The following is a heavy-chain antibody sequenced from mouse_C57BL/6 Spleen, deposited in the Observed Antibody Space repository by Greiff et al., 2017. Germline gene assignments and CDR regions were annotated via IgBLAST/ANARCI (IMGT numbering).Heavy chain of an antibody. J-gene: IGHJ1*03. D-gene: IGHD2-13*01. CDR2: IYPGDGDT. CDR3: ARSDGDYVGEDWYFDG. CDR1: GYAFSSSW. V-gene: IGHV1-82*01. Sequence: QVQLKQSGPELVKPGASVKISCKASGYAFSSSWMNWVKQRPGQGLGWIGRIYPGDGDTNYNGKFKGKATLTADKSSSTAYMQRSSLTSEDSAVYLCARSDGDYVGEDWYFDGGGTGTTVTVSS.